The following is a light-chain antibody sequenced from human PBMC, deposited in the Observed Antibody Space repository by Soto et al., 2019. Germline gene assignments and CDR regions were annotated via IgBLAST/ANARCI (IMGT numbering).Light chain of an antibody. CDR2: EVS. V-gene: IGLV2-23*02. CDR3: CSYAGSSTPVV. J-gene: IGLJ2*01. Sequence: QSALTQPPSVSGSPGQSITISCTGTSSDVGSYNLVSWYQQHPGKAPKLMIYEVSKRPSGVPDRFSGSKSGNTASLTISGLQAEDEADYYCCSYAGSSTPVVFGGGTKVTVL. CDR1: SSDVGSYNL.